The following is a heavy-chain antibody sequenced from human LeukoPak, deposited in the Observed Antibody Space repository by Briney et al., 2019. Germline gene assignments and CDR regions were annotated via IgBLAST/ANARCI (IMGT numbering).Heavy chain of an antibody. CDR3: TTEFYSGYDLDLGY. Sequence: GGSLRLSSAASGFTFSNAWMSWVRQAPGKGLEWVGRIKSKTDGGTTDYAAPVKGRFTISRDDSKNTLYLQMNSLKTEDTAVYYCTTEFYSGYDLDLGYWGQGTLVTVSS. V-gene: IGHV3-15*01. J-gene: IGHJ4*02. CDR2: IKSKTDGGTT. CDR1: GFTFSNAW. D-gene: IGHD5-12*01.